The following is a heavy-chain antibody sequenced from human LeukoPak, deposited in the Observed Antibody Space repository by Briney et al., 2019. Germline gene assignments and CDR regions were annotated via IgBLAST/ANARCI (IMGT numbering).Heavy chain of an antibody. V-gene: IGHV1-69*05. CDR1: GGTFSSYA. D-gene: IGHD3-22*01. CDR2: IIPIFGTA. Sequence: ASVKVSCKASGGTFSSYAISWVRQAPGQGLEWMGGIIPIFGTANYAQKFQGRVTITTDESTSTAYMELSSLRSEDTAVYYCARDLGSGYSFDYWGQGTLVTVSS. CDR3: ARDLGSGYSFDY. J-gene: IGHJ4*02.